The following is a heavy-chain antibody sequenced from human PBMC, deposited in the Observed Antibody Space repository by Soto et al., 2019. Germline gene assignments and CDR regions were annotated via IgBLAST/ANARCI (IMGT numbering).Heavy chain of an antibody. Sequence: SETLSLTCSVSGNSLSTNKWWRWVRQPPGQGLEWIGYIYYSGSTNYNPSLESRVTISVDTSKNQFSLKLSSVTAADTAVYYCASSNIAAAGFYYYALDVWGRGTTVTVSS. V-gene: IGHV4-59*01. CDR3: ASSNIAAAGFYYYALDV. D-gene: IGHD6-13*01. J-gene: IGHJ6*02. CDR1: GNSLSTNK. CDR2: IYYSGST.